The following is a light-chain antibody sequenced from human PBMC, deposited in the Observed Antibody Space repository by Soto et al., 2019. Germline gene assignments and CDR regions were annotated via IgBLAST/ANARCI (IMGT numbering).Light chain of an antibody. J-gene: IGKJ5*01. CDR3: QQYNNWLSIT. CDR1: QSVSIC. CDR2: GAS. V-gene: IGKV3-15*01. Sequence: EILLTQSPGTLSLSPGERATISCRASQSVSICLAWYQQKPGQAPRLLIYGASTRDTGIPARFSGSGSGTEFTLTISSLQSEDFAVYYCQQYNNWLSITFGQGTRLEIK.